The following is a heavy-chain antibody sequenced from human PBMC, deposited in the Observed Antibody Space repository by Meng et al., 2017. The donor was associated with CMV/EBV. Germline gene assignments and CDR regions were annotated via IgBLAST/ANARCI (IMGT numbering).Heavy chain of an antibody. CDR1: GFTFSSYA. D-gene: IGHD2-2*02. CDR2: ISYDGSNK. J-gene: IGHJ6*02. V-gene: IGHV3-30*04. Sequence: GGSLRLSCAASGFTFSSYAMHWVRQAPGKGLEWVAVISYDGSNKYYADSVKGRFTISRDNSKNTLYLQMNSLRAEDTAVYCCAREYREDIVVVPAAISHYYYYYGMDVWGQGTTVTV. CDR3: AREYREDIVVVPAAISHYYYYYGMDV.